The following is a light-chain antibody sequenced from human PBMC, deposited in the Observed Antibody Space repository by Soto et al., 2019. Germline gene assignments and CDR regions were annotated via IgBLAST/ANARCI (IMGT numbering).Light chain of an antibody. CDR3: QQYHTWTIT. CDR2: GAS. Sequence: IVMTQSPATLSVAPGERVTFSCRASQGISRKVAWYQHKPGQAPRLLISGASTGATGIPARFSGSGSGTEFPLTIRSLQSEACALYYCQQYHTWTITFGGGTKVDIK. V-gene: IGKV3-15*01. CDR1: QGISRK. J-gene: IGKJ4*01.